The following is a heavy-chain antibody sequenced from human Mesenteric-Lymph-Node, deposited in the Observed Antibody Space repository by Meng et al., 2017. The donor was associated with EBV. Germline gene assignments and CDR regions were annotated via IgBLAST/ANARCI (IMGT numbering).Heavy chain of an antibody. CDR2: IWYDGRNA. D-gene: IGHD4-17*01. V-gene: IGHV3-33*01. CDR3: ARWGVDYSDDY. CDR1: GFTFETYG. J-gene: IGHJ4*02. Sequence: QEQLVESGGGVVQPGRSLRLSCVASGFTFETYGMQWVRQAPGKGLEWVAFIWYDGRNANYADSVKGRFTISRDNSKNTLYLQMKSLTVEDTAVYYCARWGVDYSDDYWGQGTLFNVSS.